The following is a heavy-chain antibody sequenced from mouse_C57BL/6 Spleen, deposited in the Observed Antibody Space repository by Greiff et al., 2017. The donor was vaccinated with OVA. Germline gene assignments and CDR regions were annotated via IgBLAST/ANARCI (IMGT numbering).Heavy chain of an antibody. Sequence: VNVVESGEGLVKPGGSLKLSCAASGFTFSSYAMSWVRQTPEKRLEWVAYISSGGDYIYYADTVKGRFTISRDNARNTLYLQMSSLKSEDTAMYYCTRDDYYGSSYGAWFAYWGQGTLVTVSA. V-gene: IGHV5-9-1*02. CDR2: ISSGGDYI. CDR1: GFTFSSYA. D-gene: IGHD1-1*01. CDR3: TRDDYYGSSYGAWFAY. J-gene: IGHJ3*01.